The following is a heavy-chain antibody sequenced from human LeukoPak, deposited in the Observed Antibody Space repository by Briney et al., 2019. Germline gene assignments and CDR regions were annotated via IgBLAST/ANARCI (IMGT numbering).Heavy chain of an antibody. D-gene: IGHD2-2*01. Sequence: SETLSLTCAVYGGSFSGYYWSWIRQPPGKGLEWIGEINHSGSTNYNPPLKSRVTISVDTSKNQFSLKLSSVTAADTAVYYCARRPLPAATTYYFDYWGQGTLVTVSS. J-gene: IGHJ4*02. CDR1: GGSFSGYY. V-gene: IGHV4-34*01. CDR2: INHSGST. CDR3: ARRPLPAATTYYFDY.